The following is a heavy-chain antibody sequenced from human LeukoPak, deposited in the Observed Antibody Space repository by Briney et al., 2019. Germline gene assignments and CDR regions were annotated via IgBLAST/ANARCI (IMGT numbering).Heavy chain of an antibody. J-gene: IGHJ4*02. CDR1: GGSISSHY. V-gene: IGHV4-59*11. Sequence: PSETLSLTCTVSGGSISSHYWSWIRQPPGKGLEWIGYIYYSGSTNYNPSLKSRVTISVDTSKNQFSLKLSSVTAADTAVYYCARGLGYYDFWSGYYFDCWGQGTLVTVSS. CDR2: IYYSGST. D-gene: IGHD3-3*01. CDR3: ARGLGYYDFWSGYYFDC.